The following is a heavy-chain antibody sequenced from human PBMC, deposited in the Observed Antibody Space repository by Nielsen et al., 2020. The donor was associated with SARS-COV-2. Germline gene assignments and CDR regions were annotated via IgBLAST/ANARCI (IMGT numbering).Heavy chain of an antibody. V-gene: IGHV3-30*18. CDR1: GFTFSSYG. J-gene: IGHJ4*02. D-gene: IGHD3-10*01. CDR2: VAFDGSVT. Sequence: GGSLRLSCAASGFTFSSYGMHWVRQAPGKGLEWVAVVAFDGSVTYYADSVKGRFTISRDNSRNTLFLQMSSLRPEDTAVYYCAKEAGDSGKSRYYYDYWGQGTLVTVSS. CDR3: AKEAGDSGKSRYYYDY.